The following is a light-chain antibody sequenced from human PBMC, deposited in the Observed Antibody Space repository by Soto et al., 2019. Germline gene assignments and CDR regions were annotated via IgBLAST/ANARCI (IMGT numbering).Light chain of an antibody. CDR1: QSVSPSA. CDR2: GAS. V-gene: IGKV3-20*01. J-gene: IGKJ4*02. Sequence: EILLTQSPGTLSLSPRERPTLSCSASQSVSPSALAWYQQRPGQSPRLLIYGASSRATGIPDRFSGRGSGTAFTLIISRLEPEDFAVYYCQQFAGSFGGGTKVDIK. CDR3: QQFAGS.